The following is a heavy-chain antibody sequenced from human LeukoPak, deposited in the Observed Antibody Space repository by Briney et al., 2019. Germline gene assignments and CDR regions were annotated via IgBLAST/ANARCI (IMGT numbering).Heavy chain of an antibody. D-gene: IGHD3-22*01. J-gene: IGHJ4*02. CDR3: ARDPESNGYSDGSFDY. Sequence: PGGSLRLSCTASGFNFNIFGMCWVRQAPGKGLEWVGFIRNDGTHEKYGDSVKGRFTIFRDNSKNTLYLLMNSVRSEDTAVYYCARDPESNGYSDGSFDYWGQGTLVSVSS. CDR1: GFNFNIFG. V-gene: IGHV3-30*02. CDR2: IRNDGTHE.